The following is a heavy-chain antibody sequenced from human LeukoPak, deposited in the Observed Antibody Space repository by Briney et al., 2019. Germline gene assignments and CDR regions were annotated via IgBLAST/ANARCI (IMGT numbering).Heavy chain of an antibody. J-gene: IGHJ6*02. CDR1: GGSISSYY. CDR2: IYYSGST. V-gene: IGHV4-59*01. Sequence: PSETLSLTCTVSGGSISSYYWSWIRQPPGKGLEWIGYIYYSGSTNYNPSLKSRVTISVDTSKNQFSLELSSVTAADTAVYYCARGGLPRDYYYYGMDVWGQGTTVTVSS. D-gene: IGHD3-16*01. CDR3: ARGGLPRDYYYYGMDV.